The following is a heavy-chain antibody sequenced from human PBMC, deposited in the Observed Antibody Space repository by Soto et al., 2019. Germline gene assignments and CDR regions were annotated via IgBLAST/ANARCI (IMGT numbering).Heavy chain of an antibody. J-gene: IGHJ6*02. CDR1: GGSISSYY. CDR3: ASTPWRGDYYYYYGMDV. Sequence: SETLSLTCTFSGGSISSYYWSWIRQPPGKGLEWIGYIYYSGSTNYNPSLKSRVTISVDTSKNQFSLKLSSVTAADTAVYYCASTPWRGDYYYYYGMDVWGQGTTVTVSS. CDR2: IYYSGST. V-gene: IGHV4-59*01.